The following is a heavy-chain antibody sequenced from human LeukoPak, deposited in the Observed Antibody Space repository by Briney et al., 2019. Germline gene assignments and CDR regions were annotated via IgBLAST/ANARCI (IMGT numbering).Heavy chain of an antibody. CDR3: AKGTDSGWYYFDH. CDR2: FSGSGSGT. D-gene: IGHD6-19*01. V-gene: IGHV3-23*01. J-gene: IGHJ4*02. CDR1: GFTFRTYD. Sequence: PGVTLRLSCAASGFTFRTYDMIWVRQAPGKGLGWVSGFSGSGSGTYYADSVKGRFTISRDNSRNTLFLQMNSLRAEDTAVYHCAKGTDSGWYYFDHWGQGTLVTVSS.